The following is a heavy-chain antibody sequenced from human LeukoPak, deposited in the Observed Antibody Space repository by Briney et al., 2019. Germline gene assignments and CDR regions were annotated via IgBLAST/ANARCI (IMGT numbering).Heavy chain of an antibody. CDR1: GFTFSSSA. CDR3: SKGGSYAPLDY. V-gene: IGHV3-23*01. CDR2: ISDSGGDA. J-gene: IGHJ4*02. Sequence: GGSLRLSCAASGFTFSSSAMTWVRQAPGKGLEWVSAISDSGGDAIYTASVRDRFTVSRVNSKNTLYLHMNSLRAEDTAVYYCSKGGSYAPLDYWGRGALVTVSS. D-gene: IGHD1-26*01.